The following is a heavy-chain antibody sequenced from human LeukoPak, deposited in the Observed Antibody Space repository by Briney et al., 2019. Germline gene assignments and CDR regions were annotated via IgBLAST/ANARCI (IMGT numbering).Heavy chain of an antibody. CDR1: GSTASSNY. CDR2: IYSGGST. Sequence: GGSLRLSCAASGSTASSNYMSWVRQAPGKGLEWVSVIYSGGSTYYADSVKGRFTISRDNSKNTLYLQMNSLRAEDTAVYYCARGGPPNYYGSGSLGFDYWGQGTLVTVSS. J-gene: IGHJ4*02. V-gene: IGHV3-66*01. D-gene: IGHD3-10*01. CDR3: ARGGPPNYYGSGSLGFDY.